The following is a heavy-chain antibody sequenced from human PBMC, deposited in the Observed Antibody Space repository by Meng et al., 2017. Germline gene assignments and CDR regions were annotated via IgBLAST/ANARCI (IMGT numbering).Heavy chain of an antibody. CDR3: VKEAWYYDR. Sequence: EVRSSGPGGGLGQPGVSLKSSVASSGFTLSGSIMPWVRQASGKGLEWVGRIRTKRNNYATEYVASVEGRFTISRDDSKNTLYLQMNSLKTEDTAVYYCVKEAWYYDRWGQGTLVTVSS. V-gene: IGHV3-73*02. J-gene: IGHJ4*02. CDR1: GFTLSGSI. CDR2: IRTKRNNYAT. D-gene: IGHD3-16*01.